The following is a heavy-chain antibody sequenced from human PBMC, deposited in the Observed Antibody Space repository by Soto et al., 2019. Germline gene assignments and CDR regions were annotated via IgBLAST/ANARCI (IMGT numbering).Heavy chain of an antibody. CDR2: ISPRGYT. Sequence: SETLSLTCAVSGASITTYYWSWIRQPAGQGMEWIGRISPRGYTFYNPSLGSRVTMSVDTSKNQFSLNLKSVTAADTAVYYCARDSPPIDYWGQGTLVTVSS. J-gene: IGHJ4*02. V-gene: IGHV4-4*07. CDR1: GASITTYY. CDR3: ARDSPPIDY.